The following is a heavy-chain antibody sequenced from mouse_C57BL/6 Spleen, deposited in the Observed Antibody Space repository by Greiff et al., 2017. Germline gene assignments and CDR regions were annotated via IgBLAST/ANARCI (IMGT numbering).Heavy chain of an antibody. J-gene: IGHJ4*01. CDR2: ISNLAYSI. CDR1: GFTFSDYG. Sequence: EVKLMESGGGLVQPGGSLKLSCAASGFTFSDYGMAWVRQAPRKGPEWVAFISNLAYSIYYADTVTGRFTISRENAKNTLYLEMSSLRSEDTAMYYCARGTVPFYAMDYWGQGTSVTVSS. V-gene: IGHV5-15*01. D-gene: IGHD1-1*01. CDR3: ARGTVPFYAMDY.